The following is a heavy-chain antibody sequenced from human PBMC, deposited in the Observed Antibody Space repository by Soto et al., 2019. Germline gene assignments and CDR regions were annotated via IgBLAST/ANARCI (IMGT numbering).Heavy chain of an antibody. CDR2: IYSGGST. Sequence: WGSLRLSCSASVFTVSSNYMSWFRQAPGKGLEWVSVIYSGGSTYYADSVKGRFTISRDNSKNTLYLQMNSLRAEDTAVYYCARPYYYDSSGYYGPDGMDVWGQGTTVTVSS. CDR3: ARPYYYDSSGYYGPDGMDV. J-gene: IGHJ6*02. D-gene: IGHD3-22*01. V-gene: IGHV3-53*01. CDR1: VFTVSSNY.